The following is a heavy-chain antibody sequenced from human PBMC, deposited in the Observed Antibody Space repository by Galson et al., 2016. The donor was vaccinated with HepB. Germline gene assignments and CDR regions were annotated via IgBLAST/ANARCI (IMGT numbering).Heavy chain of an antibody. CDR2: ISYDGGHK. CDR3: TKDMEKQQLVSLNFDY. CDR1: GFSSSNYS. Sequence: LRLSCAASGFSSSNYSVHWVRQAPGKGLAWVAVISYDGGHKNYADSVKGRFTISRDNWKNKLYLQLNSLRAEDTAVYFCTKDMEKQQLVSLNFDYWGQGTSVTVSA. V-gene: IGHV3-30*18. J-gene: IGHJ4*02. D-gene: IGHD6-6*01.